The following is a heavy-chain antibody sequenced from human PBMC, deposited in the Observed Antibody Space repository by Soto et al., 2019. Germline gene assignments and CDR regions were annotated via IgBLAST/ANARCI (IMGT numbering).Heavy chain of an antibody. CDR2: IIPIFGTA. CDR1: GCTFSSYA. V-gene: IGHV1-69*06. D-gene: IGHD1-7*01. Sequence: SVKVSCKASGCTFSSYAISWVRQAPGQGLEWMGGIIPIFGTANYAQKFQGRVTITADKSTSTAYMELSSLRSEDTAVYYCARSTGITGTTGAYYYYGMDVWGQGTTVTVSS. J-gene: IGHJ6*02. CDR3: ARSTGITGTTGAYYYYGMDV.